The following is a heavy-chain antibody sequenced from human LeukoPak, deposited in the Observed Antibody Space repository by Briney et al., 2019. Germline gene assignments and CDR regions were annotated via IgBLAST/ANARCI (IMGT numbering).Heavy chain of an antibody. CDR1: GFTFTSSA. V-gene: IGHV1-58*01. Sequence: AVKLSCTASGFTFTSSAVQWVRQARGQRLEWIGWIVVGSGNTNYAQKFQERVTITRDMSTSLVYMELSSLRSEDTAVYYCAAEAAYYYDSRDAFDVWGQGPMV. D-gene: IGHD3-22*01. J-gene: IGHJ3*01. CDR2: IVVGSGNT. CDR3: AAEAAYYYDSRDAFDV.